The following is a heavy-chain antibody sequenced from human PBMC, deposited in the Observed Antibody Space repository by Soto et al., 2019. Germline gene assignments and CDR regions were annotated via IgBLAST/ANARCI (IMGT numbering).Heavy chain of an antibody. V-gene: IGHV4-59*08. Sequence: SETLSLTCTVSGGSISSYYWSWIRQPPGKGLEWIGYVHDSWGSHYNPSLKSRVTISLDTSKNQFSLKLTSVTAADTAVYYCASLHIVGADNWFDPWGQGTLVTVSS. D-gene: IGHD1-26*01. CDR3: ASLHIVGADNWFDP. J-gene: IGHJ5*02. CDR2: VHDSWGS. CDR1: GGSISSYY.